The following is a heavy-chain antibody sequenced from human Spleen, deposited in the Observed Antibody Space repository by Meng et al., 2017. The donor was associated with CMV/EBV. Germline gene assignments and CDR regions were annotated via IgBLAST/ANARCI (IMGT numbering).Heavy chain of an antibody. CDR3: ARLTTAVAFDF. Sequence: GESLKISCAASGFSFRTYWMTWVRQAPGKGLEWLSYISTSASTKSYADSVKGRFTIFRDNAKNSLFLQMNSLRAEDTALYYCARLTTAVAFDFWGQGTMVTVSS. V-gene: IGHV3-48*04. J-gene: IGHJ3*01. CDR2: ISTSASTK. D-gene: IGHD4-11*01. CDR1: GFSFRTYW.